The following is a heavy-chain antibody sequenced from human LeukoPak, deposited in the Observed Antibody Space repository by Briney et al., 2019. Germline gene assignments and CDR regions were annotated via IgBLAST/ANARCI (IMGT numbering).Heavy chain of an antibody. CDR3: ARAPQRSYQHNWFDP. Sequence: PSETLSLTCSVYGGSFSGHYWSWIRQPPGKGLEWIGEINHSGSTNYNPSLKSRVTISVDTSKNQFSLKLSSVTAADTAVYYCARAPQRSYQHNWFDPWGQGTLVTVSS. J-gene: IGHJ5*02. CDR1: GGSFSGHY. V-gene: IGHV4-34*01. CDR2: INHSGST. D-gene: IGHD2-21*01.